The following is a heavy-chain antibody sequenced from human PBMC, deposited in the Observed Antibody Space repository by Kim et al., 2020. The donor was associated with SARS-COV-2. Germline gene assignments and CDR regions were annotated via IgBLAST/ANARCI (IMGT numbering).Heavy chain of an antibody. CDR2: IKEDGTET. CDR3: AVLDRRPHGSTGY. CDR1: GFTFSSRW. J-gene: IGHJ4*01. Sequence: GGSLRLSCAVSGFTFSSRWSSWVRQAPGKGLEWVACIKEDGTETHYVDSVKGRFTISRDNAKKALYLQMNSLRAEDTALYYCAVLDRRPHGSTGYWGQGTLVTVSS. D-gene: IGHD3-10*01. V-gene: IGHV3-7*01.